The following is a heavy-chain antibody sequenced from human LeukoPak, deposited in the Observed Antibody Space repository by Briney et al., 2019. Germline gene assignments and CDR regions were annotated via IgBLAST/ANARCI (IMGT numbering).Heavy chain of an antibody. CDR1: GGSVRSGNSY. V-gene: IGHV4-61*01. D-gene: IGHD6-13*01. Sequence: PSETLSLICSVFGGSVRSGNSYWSWIRQPPGEGLEWIAYISDSGGSDYNPSLRGRVTISLDTSKNQFSLRLTSVTAADTAVYYCARVPAPGAGPSYWAQEPLVTVSS. CDR3: ARVPAPGAGPSY. CDR2: ISDSGGS. J-gene: IGHJ4*02.